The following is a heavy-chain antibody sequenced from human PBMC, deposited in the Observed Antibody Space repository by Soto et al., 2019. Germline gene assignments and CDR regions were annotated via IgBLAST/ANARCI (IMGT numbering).Heavy chain of an antibody. CDR2: INPSGGST. V-gene: IGHV1-46*01. Sequence: GASVKVSFKASGYTFTNYYMHWVRQAPGQGLEWMGFINPSGGSTSYAQKFQGRVTMTRDTSTSTVYMELSSLRSEDTALYYCARNAASGFDYWGQGTLVTVSS. CDR1: GYTFTNYY. CDR3: ARNAASGFDY. J-gene: IGHJ4*02. D-gene: IGHD2-2*01.